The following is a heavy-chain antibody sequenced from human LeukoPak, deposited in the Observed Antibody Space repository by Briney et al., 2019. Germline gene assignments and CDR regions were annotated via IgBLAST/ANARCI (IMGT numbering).Heavy chain of an antibody. D-gene: IGHD3-3*01. Sequence: SETLSTTCTISGGSISSYYWSWIRPPAGEGLGWIGRIYTSGSTNYNPSLKSRVTKSVDTSKTQFSLKLNSVAAADTAVYCCRRHDFWSGYMANNWLDLWGQGTLVTVSS. V-gene: IGHV4-4*07. CDR3: RRHDFWSGYMANNWLDL. CDR1: GGSISSYY. CDR2: IYTSGST. J-gene: IGHJ5*02.